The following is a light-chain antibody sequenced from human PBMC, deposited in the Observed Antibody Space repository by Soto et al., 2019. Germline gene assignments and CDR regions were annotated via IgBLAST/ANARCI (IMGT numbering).Light chain of an antibody. Sequence: DVVMTQSPLSLPVTPGEPASISCRSSQSLLHSNGYNYLDWFLQRPGQSPQLLIYLGSNRASGVPDRFSGSGSGTDFTLKISRVEAKDVGVYYCMQALQTPLTFGGVTKVEIK. V-gene: IGKV2-28*01. CDR1: QSLLHSNGYNY. J-gene: IGKJ4*01. CDR2: LGS. CDR3: MQALQTPLT.